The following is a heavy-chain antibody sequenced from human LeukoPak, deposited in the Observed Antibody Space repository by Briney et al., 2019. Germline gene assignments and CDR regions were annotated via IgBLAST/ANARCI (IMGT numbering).Heavy chain of an antibody. CDR2: IQNDGSNE. V-gene: IGHV3-30*12. CDR1: GFTFRSYG. CDR3: ARDYSGSSPFDY. Sequence: GGSLRLSCAASGFTFRSYGMHWVRQAPGKGLEWVAYIQNDGSNEQYADSVKGRFTISRDNAKNSLYLQMNSLRAEDTAVYYCARDYSGSSPFDYWGQGTLVTVSS. J-gene: IGHJ4*02. D-gene: IGHD4-23*01.